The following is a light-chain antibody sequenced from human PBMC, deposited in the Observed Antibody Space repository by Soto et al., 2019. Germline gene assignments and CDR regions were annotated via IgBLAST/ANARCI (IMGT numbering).Light chain of an antibody. J-gene: IGKJ2*01. CDR1: QSDSSSY. Sequence: EIVLTQSPGTLSLSPGERATLSCRASQSDSSSYLAWYQQKPGQAPRLLIYGASSRATGIPDRFSGSGSGTGFTLTISRLEPEDFAVYYCQQYGNSPYTFGQGTKLEIK. V-gene: IGKV3-20*01. CDR2: GAS. CDR3: QQYGNSPYT.